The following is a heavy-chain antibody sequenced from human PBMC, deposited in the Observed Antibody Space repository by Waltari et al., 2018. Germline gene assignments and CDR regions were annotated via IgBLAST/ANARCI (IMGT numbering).Heavy chain of an antibody. D-gene: IGHD5-12*01. CDR3: ARPSRDYSGYDLDAFDI. CDR2: IYPGDSDT. Sequence: EVQLVQSGAEVKKPGESLKISCKGSGYSFTSYWIGWVRQMPGNGLEWMGVIYPGDSDTRYSPSFQGQVTISADKSISTAYLQWSSLKASDTAMYYCARPSRDYSGYDLDAFDIWGQGTMVTVSS. CDR1: GYSFTSYW. J-gene: IGHJ3*02. V-gene: IGHV5-51*03.